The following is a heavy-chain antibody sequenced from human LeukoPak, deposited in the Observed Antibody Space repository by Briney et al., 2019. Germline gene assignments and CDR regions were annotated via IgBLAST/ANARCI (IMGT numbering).Heavy chain of an antibody. J-gene: IGHJ4*02. V-gene: IGHV1-2*06. Sequence: ASVKVSCKASGYTFTGYYMHWVRQAPGQGLEWMGRINPNSGGTNYAQKFQGRVTMTRDTSISAAYMELSRLRSDDTAVYYCARDGDRDSSGWYYFDYWGQGTLVTVSS. CDR3: ARDGDRDSSGWYYFDY. CDR1: GYTFTGYY. D-gene: IGHD6-19*01. CDR2: INPNSGGT.